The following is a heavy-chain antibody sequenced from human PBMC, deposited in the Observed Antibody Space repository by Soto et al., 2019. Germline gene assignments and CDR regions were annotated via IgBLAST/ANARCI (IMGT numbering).Heavy chain of an antibody. CDR2: IYYSGST. V-gene: IGHV4-39*01. CDR3: ARLGDYIWGSYRPNWFDP. CDR1: GGSISSSSYY. Sequence: QLQLQESGPGLVKPSETLSLTCTVSGGSISSSSYYWGWIRQPPGKGLEWIGSIYYSGSTYYNPSLKIRVTISVDTSKNQFSLKLSSVTAADPAVYYCARLGDYIWGSYRPNWFDPWGQGTLVTVSS. J-gene: IGHJ5*02. D-gene: IGHD3-16*02.